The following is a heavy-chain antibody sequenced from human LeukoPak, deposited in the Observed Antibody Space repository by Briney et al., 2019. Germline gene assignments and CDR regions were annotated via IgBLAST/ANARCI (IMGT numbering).Heavy chain of an antibody. CDR3: ANSKSSMITFGGVIVHDAFDI. CDR2: IGYDGTNK. Sequence: GGSLRLSCAASGFTFSSYGIHWVRQAPGKVLEWVAFIGYDGTNKYYADSVKGRFTISRDNAKNSLYLQMNSLRAEDTAVYYCANSKSSMITFGGVIVHDAFDIWGQGTLVTVSS. V-gene: IGHV3-30*02. J-gene: IGHJ3*02. CDR1: GFTFSSYG. D-gene: IGHD3-16*02.